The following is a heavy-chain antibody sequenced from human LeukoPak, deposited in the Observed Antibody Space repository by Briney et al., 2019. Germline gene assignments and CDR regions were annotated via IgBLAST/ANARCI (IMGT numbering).Heavy chain of an antibody. Sequence: GGSLRLSCAASGFTFNRFGMHWVRQAPGKGLEWVAVMSYDGRNKYYSGSVRGRFSISRDNSKNTLYLQMTGLRPEDTALYYCARSYVSSVVFPGFDYWGQGVLVTVSS. CDR1: GFTFNRFG. D-gene: IGHD3-16*01. CDR2: MSYDGRNK. V-gene: IGHV3-30*03. J-gene: IGHJ4*02. CDR3: ARSYVSSVVFPGFDY.